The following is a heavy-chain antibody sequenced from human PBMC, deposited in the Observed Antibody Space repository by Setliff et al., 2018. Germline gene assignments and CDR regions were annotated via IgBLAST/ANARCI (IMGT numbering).Heavy chain of an antibody. Sequence: PSETLSLTCSVSGESFSNNYWSWIRQTPGKGLEWIGESNHGGSTTYHPSLKSRLTMSVDTSNNQFSLKLAAVTAADTAVYYCARDQWVRSPPLYFSYSMDVWGQGTTVTVSS. CDR3: ARDQWVRSPPLYFSYSMDV. D-gene: IGHD5-12*01. V-gene: IGHV4-34*01. CDR2: SNHGGST. J-gene: IGHJ6*02. CDR1: GESFSNNY.